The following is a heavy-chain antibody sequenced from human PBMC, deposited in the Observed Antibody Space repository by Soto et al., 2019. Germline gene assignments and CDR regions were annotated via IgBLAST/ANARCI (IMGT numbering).Heavy chain of an antibody. V-gene: IGHV1-46*01. Sequence: QVQLVQSGAEVKKPGASVKISCKASGYTFTSHFLHWLRQAPGQGLEWMGMIDRSGRGPNYAQKFQGSVTMTRDTSTSTVYVEVSSLRFEDTAIYYCARDSRDSSGKLDYCGQGTLVTVSS. CDR1: GYTFTSHF. J-gene: IGHJ4*02. CDR2: IDRSGRGP. CDR3: ARDSRDSSGKLDY. D-gene: IGHD3-22*01.